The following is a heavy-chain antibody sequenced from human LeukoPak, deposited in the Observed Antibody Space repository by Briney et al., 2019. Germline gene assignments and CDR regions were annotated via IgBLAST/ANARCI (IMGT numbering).Heavy chain of an antibody. Sequence: GASVKVSCKASGGTFSSYAISWVRQAPGQGLEWVGRIIPIFGIANYAQKFQGRVTITADKSTSTAYMELSSLRSEDTAVYYCARLNRYDSSGYSYYYYGMDVWGQGTTVTVSS. CDR3: ARLNRYDSSGYSYYYYGMDV. V-gene: IGHV1-69*04. J-gene: IGHJ6*02. CDR1: GGTFSSYA. D-gene: IGHD3-22*01. CDR2: IIPIFGIA.